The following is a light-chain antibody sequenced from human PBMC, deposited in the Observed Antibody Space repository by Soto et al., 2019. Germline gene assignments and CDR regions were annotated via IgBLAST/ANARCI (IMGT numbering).Light chain of an antibody. J-gene: IGKJ4*01. CDR3: QRYGSSSLS. CDR1: QSLSSTY. Sequence: EIVLTQSPGTLSLSPGERATLFCRASQSLSSTYLAWYQQRPGQAPRLLIFGASNRATGIPDRFRGSGSGTDFTLTISRLEPGDFEVYYCQRYGSSSLSFGGGTRVEI. CDR2: GAS. V-gene: IGKV3-20*01.